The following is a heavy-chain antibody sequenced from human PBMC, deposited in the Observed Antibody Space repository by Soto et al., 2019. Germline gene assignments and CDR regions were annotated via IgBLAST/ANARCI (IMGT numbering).Heavy chain of an antibody. Sequence: QVQLVQSGAEVKKPGSSVKVSCKASGGTFSSYAISWVRQAPGQGLEWMGGIIPIFGTANYAQKFQGRVPITADESTITAYMELSRLRSEDTAVYYCASRGQDIVVVPAPMSVYYYYGMDVWGQGTTVTVSS. J-gene: IGHJ6*02. D-gene: IGHD2-2*01. CDR1: GGTFSSYA. CDR2: IIPIFGTA. CDR3: ASRGQDIVVVPAPMSVYYYYGMDV. V-gene: IGHV1-69*01.